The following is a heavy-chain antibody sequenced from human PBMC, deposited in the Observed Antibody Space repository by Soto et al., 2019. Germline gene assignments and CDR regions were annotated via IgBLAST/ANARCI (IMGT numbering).Heavy chain of an antibody. Sequence: GGSLRLSCAASGFTFDDYAMHWVRQAPGKGLEWVSGISWNSGSIGYADSVKGRFTISRDNAKNSLYLQMNSLRAEDTALYYCAKDMRAARAFDYWGQGTLVTVSS. J-gene: IGHJ4*02. V-gene: IGHV3-9*01. CDR3: AKDMRAARAFDY. D-gene: IGHD6-6*01. CDR2: ISWNSGSI. CDR1: GFTFDDYA.